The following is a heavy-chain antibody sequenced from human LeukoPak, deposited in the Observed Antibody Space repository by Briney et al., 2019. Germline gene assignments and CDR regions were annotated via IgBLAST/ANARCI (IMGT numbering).Heavy chain of an antibody. J-gene: IGHJ4*02. CDR2: INPNSGGT. D-gene: IGHD3-16*02. Sequence: ASVKVSCKASGYTFSGYYMHWVRQAPGQGLEWMGRINPNSGGTNYAQKFQGRVTMTRDTSISTAYMELSRLRSHDTAVYYCARVSIKSLPDDYWGQGTLVTVSS. CDR3: ARVSIKSLPDDY. V-gene: IGHV1-2*06. CDR1: GYTFSGYY.